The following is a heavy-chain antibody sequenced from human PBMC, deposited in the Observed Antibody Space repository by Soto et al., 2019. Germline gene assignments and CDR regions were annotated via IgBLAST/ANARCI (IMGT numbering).Heavy chain of an antibody. Sequence: PSETLSLTCAVYGGSFSGYYWSWIRQPPGKGLEWIGEINHSGSTNYNPSLKSRVTISVDTSKNQFSLKLSSVTAADTAVYYCARGLSGPHTAVWKIPEVYYFDYWGQGTLVTVSS. J-gene: IGHJ4*02. CDR1: GGSFSGYY. CDR3: ARGLSGPHTAVWKIPEVYYFDY. CDR2: INHSGST. V-gene: IGHV4-34*01. D-gene: IGHD6-25*01.